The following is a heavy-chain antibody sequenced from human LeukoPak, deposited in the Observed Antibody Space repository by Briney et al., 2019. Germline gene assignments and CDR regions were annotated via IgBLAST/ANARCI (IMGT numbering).Heavy chain of an antibody. D-gene: IGHD3-9*01. J-gene: IGHJ6*04. CDR3: ARESLTSYYYYGMDV. CDR2: IYYSGST. CDR1: GGSISSGDYY. V-gene: IGHV4-30-4*01. Sequence: SETLSLTCTVSGGSISSGDYYWSWIRQPPGKGLEWIGYIYYSGSTYYNPSLKSRVTISVDTSKNQFSPKLSSVTAADTAVYYCARESLTSYYYYGMDVWGKGTTVTVSS.